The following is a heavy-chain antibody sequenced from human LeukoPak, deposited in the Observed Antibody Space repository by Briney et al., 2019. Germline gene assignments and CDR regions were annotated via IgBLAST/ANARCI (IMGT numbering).Heavy chain of an antibody. CDR3: ARVGGGYSIDY. CDR1: GFTVSSYA. J-gene: IGHJ4*02. Sequence: GGSLRLSCAASGFTVSSYAMSWVRQAPGKGLEWVSTISGSGGSTYYADSVKGRFTISRDNSKNTLYLQMNSLRAEDTAVFYCARVGGGYSIDYWGQGTLVTVSS. V-gene: IGHV3-23*01. D-gene: IGHD2-15*01. CDR2: ISGSGGST.